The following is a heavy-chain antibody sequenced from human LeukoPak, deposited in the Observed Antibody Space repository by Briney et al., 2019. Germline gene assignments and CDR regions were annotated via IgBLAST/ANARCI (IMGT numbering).Heavy chain of an antibody. CDR2: IYPSDSDS. Sequence: GESLKISCKGSGYSFASYWIGWVRQMPGKGLEWMGIIYPSDSDSRYSPSFQGQVTISADKSISTAYLQWSSLKASDTAMYYCARQGYCTTTSCYNQRGVAYWGQGTLVTVSS. V-gene: IGHV5-51*01. D-gene: IGHD2-2*02. CDR1: GYSFASYW. J-gene: IGHJ4*02. CDR3: ARQGYCTTTSCYNQRGVAY.